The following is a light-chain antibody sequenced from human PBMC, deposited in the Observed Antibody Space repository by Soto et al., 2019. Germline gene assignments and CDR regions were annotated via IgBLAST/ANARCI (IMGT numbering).Light chain of an antibody. CDR2: EGS. J-gene: IGLJ2*01. Sequence: QSVLTQPASVSGSPGQSITISCTGTSSDVGSYNLVSWYQHHPGKAPKLLIFEGSKRPSGVSYRFSGSKSGNTASLTISGXXXXXXXXXXCCSYGGFSTFVLFGGGTKLTVL. CDR3: CSYGGFSTFVL. V-gene: IGLV2-23*03. CDR1: SSDVGSYNL.